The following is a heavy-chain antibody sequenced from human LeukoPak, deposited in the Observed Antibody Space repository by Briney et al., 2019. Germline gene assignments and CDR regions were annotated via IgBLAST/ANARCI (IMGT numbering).Heavy chain of an antibody. V-gene: IGHV3-30*02. D-gene: IGHD3-3*01. Sequence: PGGSLRLSCAASGFTFSSYGMHWVRQAPGKGLEWVAFIRYDGSNKYYADSVKGRFTIYRDNSKNTLYLQMNSLRAEDTAVYYCAKHRRFLEWLFDYWGQGTLVTVSS. CDR1: GFTFSSYG. CDR3: AKHRRFLEWLFDY. CDR2: IRYDGSNK. J-gene: IGHJ4*02.